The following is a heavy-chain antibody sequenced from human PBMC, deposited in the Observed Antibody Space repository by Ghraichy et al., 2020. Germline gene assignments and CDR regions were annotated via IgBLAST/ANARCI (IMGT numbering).Heavy chain of an antibody. CDR1: GGSFSGYY. CDR2: INHSGST. Sequence: SETLSLTCAVYGGSFSGYYWSWIRQPPGKGLEWIGEINHSGSTNYNPSLKSRVTISVDTSKNQFSLKLSSVTAADTAVYYCARYLRVGATYWYFDYWGQGTLVTVSS. J-gene: IGHJ4*02. CDR3: ARYLRVGATYWYFDY. V-gene: IGHV4-34*01. D-gene: IGHD1-26*01.